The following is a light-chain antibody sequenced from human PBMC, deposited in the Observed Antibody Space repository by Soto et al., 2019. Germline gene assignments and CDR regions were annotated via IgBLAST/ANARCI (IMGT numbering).Light chain of an antibody. CDR3: QQYGALPPT. Sequence: EVVLTQSPGTLSLSPGERATLSCRTSQSVVNYQLAWYRQKPGQAPRLLLYNTFHRATGIPDRFSGTGSETDFTLTISSLEPEDFAVYHCQQYGALPPTFGQGTRVEIK. J-gene: IGKJ1*01. V-gene: IGKV3-20*01. CDR2: NTF. CDR1: QSVVNYQ.